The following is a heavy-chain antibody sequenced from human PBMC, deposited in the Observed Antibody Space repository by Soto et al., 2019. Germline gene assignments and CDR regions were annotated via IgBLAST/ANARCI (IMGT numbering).Heavy chain of an antibody. J-gene: IGHJ4*02. CDR1: GYTFTNYA. Sequence: PGESLKISCKASGYTFTNYATHWVRQAPGQRLEWMGWINAGNGNTKYSQKFQGRVTITRDTSASTAYMELSSLRSEDTAVYYCARVSGYYLPDYWGQGTLVTVSS. V-gene: IGHV1-3*01. CDR3: ARVSGYYLPDY. D-gene: IGHD5-12*01. CDR2: INAGNGNT.